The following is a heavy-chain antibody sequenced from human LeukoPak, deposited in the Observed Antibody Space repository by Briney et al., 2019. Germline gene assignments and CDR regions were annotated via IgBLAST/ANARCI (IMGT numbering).Heavy chain of an antibody. CDR3: TTEWNYYKVLGY. D-gene: IGHD1-7*01. CDR1: GFTFSNAW. Sequence: GGSLRLSCAASGFTFSNAWMSWVRQAPGKGLEWVGRIKSRTDGGTTDYAAPVKGRFTISRDDSKNTLYLQMNSLKTEDTAVYYCTTEWNYYKVLGYWGQGTLVTVSS. CDR2: IKSRTDGGTT. J-gene: IGHJ4*02. V-gene: IGHV3-15*01.